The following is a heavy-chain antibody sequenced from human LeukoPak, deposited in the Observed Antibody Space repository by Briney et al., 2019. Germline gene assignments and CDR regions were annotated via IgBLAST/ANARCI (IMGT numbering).Heavy chain of an antibody. CDR2: IYPGESDT. CDR1: GYRFSNYW. D-gene: IGHD1-26*01. Sequence: GESLKISCKGSGYRFSNYWIGWVRQMPGKGLEWMGIIYPGESDTRYSPSFQGQVTISADKSISTAYLQWSSLKASDTAMYYCARSVGATRMEAFDIWGQGTMVTVSS. V-gene: IGHV5-51*01. CDR3: ARSVGATRMEAFDI. J-gene: IGHJ3*02.